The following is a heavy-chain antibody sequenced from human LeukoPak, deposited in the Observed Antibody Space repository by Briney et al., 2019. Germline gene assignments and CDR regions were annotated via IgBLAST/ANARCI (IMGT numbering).Heavy chain of an antibody. J-gene: IGHJ4*02. CDR2: ISGSGGST. D-gene: IGHD3-10*01. V-gene: IGHV3-23*01. CDR3: ARYSSGRKIDY. Sequence: GSLRLSCAASGFTFSSYVMSWVRQAPGKGLEWVSAISGSGGSTYYADSVKGRFTISRDNAKNSLYLQMNSLRAEDTAVYYCARYSSGRKIDYWGQGTLVAVSS. CDR1: GFTFSSYV.